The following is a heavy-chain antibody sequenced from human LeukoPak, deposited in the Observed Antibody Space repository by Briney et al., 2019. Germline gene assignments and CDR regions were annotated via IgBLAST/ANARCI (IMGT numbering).Heavy chain of an antibody. CDR3: AGGSWYSLDY. V-gene: IGHV4-4*07. J-gene: IGHJ4*02. CDR1: GGSISSYY. Sequence: SETLSLTCTVSGGSISSYYWSWIRQPAGEGLEWIGRFSTSGSANYNPSLNSRVTMSLDTSKNQFSLNLTSVTAADTAVYYCAGGSWYSLDYWGQGTLVTVSS. CDR2: FSTSGSA. D-gene: IGHD6-13*01.